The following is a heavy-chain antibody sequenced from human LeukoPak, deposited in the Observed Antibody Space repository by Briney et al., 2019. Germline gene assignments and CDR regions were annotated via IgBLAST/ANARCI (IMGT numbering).Heavy chain of an antibody. V-gene: IGHV4-34*01. J-gene: IGHJ4*02. D-gene: IGHD4-17*01. Sequence: SETLSLTCADYGESFSGYYWSWIRQPPGKGLEWIGEINHSGSTNYNPSLKSRVTISVDKSKNQFSLKLSSVTAADTAVYYCATSTVTTGDLDYWGQGTLVTVSS. CDR1: GESFSGYY. CDR3: ATSTVTTGDLDY. CDR2: INHSGST.